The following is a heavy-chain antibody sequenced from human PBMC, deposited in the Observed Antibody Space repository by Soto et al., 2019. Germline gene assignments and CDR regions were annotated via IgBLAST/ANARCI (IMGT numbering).Heavy chain of an antibody. V-gene: IGHV3-30-3*01. J-gene: IGHJ6*02. D-gene: IGHD2-8*02. CDR1: GFTFSSYA. CDR3: ARASGLVVGGVGGDGMDV. CDR2: ISYDGSNK. Sequence: QVQLVESGGGVVQPGRSLRLSCAASGFTFSSYAMHWVRQAPGKGLEWVAVISYDGSNKYYADSVKGRFTISRDNSKNTLYLQMNSLRAEDTAVYYCARASGLVVGGVGGDGMDVWGQGTTVTVSS.